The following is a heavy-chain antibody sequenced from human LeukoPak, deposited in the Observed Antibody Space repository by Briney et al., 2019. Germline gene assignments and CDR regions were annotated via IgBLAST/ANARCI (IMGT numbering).Heavy chain of an antibody. Sequence: ASVKVSCKASGYTFTGYYMHWVRQAPGQGLEWMGWINPNSGGTNYAQKFQGRVTMTRDTSISTAYMELSRLRSDDTAVYYCARSGQQLSLRRWFDPWGQGTLVTVSS. CDR1: GYTFTGYY. V-gene: IGHV1-2*02. CDR3: ARSGQQLSLRRWFDP. CDR2: INPNSGGT. J-gene: IGHJ5*02. D-gene: IGHD6-13*01.